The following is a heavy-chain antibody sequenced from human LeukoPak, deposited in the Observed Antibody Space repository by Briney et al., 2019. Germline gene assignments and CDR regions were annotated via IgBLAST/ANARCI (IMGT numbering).Heavy chain of an antibody. V-gene: IGHV4-39*07. CDR3: ARVGITMVRGVILGDNWFDP. J-gene: IGHJ5*02. Sequence: PSETLSLTCTVSGGSISTSNYYWGWIRQPPGKGLEWIGNIFYSGSTYYSPSLKSRVTISLDTSRNQFSLKLNSVTAADTAVYYCARVGITMVRGVILGDNWFDPWGQGTLVTVSS. D-gene: IGHD3-10*01. CDR1: GGSISTSNYY. CDR2: IFYSGST.